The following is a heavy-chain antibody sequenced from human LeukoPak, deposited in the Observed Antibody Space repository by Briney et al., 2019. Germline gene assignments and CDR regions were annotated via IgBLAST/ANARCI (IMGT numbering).Heavy chain of an antibody. Sequence: GGSLRLSCAASGFTFSSYAMHWVRQAPGKGLEWVAVISYDGSNKYYADSVKGRFTISRDNSKNTLYLQMNSLRAEDTAVYYCARDTPFVPDTAMGLFDYWGQRTLVTVSS. CDR2: ISYDGSNK. CDR1: GFTFSSYA. CDR3: ARDTPFVPDTAMGLFDY. D-gene: IGHD5-18*01. J-gene: IGHJ4*02. V-gene: IGHV3-30-3*01.